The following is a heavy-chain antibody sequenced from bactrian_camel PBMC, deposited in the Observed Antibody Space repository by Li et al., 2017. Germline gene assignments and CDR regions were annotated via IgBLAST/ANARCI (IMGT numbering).Heavy chain of an antibody. J-gene: IGHJ6*01. Sequence: DVQLVESGGGSVQVGGSLRLSCAASGYTYSRDCIGWFRQAPGKEREGVALIDGHDDVQYSDSVNGRFTITRDSHKNILYLQMDSLKPEDTAMYYCAAEINRAKVYAGLWYPASGYWGQGTQVTVS. CDR1: GYTYSRDC. V-gene: IGHV3S10*01. CDR2: IDGHDDV. D-gene: IGHD6*01. CDR3: AAEINRAKVYAGLWYPASGY.